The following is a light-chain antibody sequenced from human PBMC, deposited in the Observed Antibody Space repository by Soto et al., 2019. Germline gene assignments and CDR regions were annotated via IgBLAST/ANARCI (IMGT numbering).Light chain of an antibody. CDR2: GDS. CDR3: QLWDSSSDHII. J-gene: IGLJ2*01. V-gene: IGLV3-21*02. Sequence: SYELTQPPSVSVAPGQTARISCGGNNIGSESVHWYQQKPGQHPVLVVYGDSDRPSGISERFSGSKSGNTATLTISRVEAGDEADDYCQLWDSSSDHIIFGGGTKLTVL. CDR1: NIGSES.